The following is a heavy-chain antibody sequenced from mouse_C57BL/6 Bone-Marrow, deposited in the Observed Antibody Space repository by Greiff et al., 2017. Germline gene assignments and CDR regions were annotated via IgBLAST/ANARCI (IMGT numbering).Heavy chain of an antibody. D-gene: IGHD1-1*02. V-gene: IGHV7-1*01. CDR2: SRNKANDYTT. J-gene: IGHJ4*01. Sequence: EVNVVESGGGLVQSGRSLRLSCATSGFTFSDFYMEWVRQAPGKGLEWIAASRNKANDYTTEYSASVKGRFIVSRDTSQSILYLQMNALRAEDTAIYYCARYANYSWAMDYWGQGTSVTVSS. CDR3: ARYANYSWAMDY. CDR1: GFTFSDFY.